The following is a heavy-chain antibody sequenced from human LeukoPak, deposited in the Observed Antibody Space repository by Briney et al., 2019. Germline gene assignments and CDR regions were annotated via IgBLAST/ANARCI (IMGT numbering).Heavy chain of an antibody. V-gene: IGHV3-30*18. CDR3: AKDRGIVVVPAAMQVDY. J-gene: IGHJ4*02. CDR2: ISYDGSNK. D-gene: IGHD2-2*01. CDR1: GFTFSSYG. Sequence: GRSLRLSCVASGFTFSSYGMHWVRQAPGKGLEWMAVISYDGSNKYYADSVKGRFTISRDNSKNTLYLQMNSLRAEDTAVYYYAKDRGIVVVPAAMQVDYWGQGTLVTVSS.